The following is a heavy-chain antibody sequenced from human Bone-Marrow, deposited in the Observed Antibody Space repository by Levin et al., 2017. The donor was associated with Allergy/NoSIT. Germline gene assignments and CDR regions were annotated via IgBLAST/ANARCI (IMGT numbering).Heavy chain of an antibody. CDR1: GYSFTSYW. CDR2: IYPGDSDT. CDR3: ARHNRDHSYYDFWSGYNHYYGMDV. V-gene: IGHV5-51*01. J-gene: IGHJ6*02. D-gene: IGHD3-3*01. Sequence: GESLKISCKGSGYSFTSYWIGWVRQMPGKGLEWMGIIYPGDSDTRYSPSFQGQVTISADKSISTAYLQWSSLKASDTAMYYCARHNRDHSYYDFWSGYNHYYGMDVWGQGTTVTVSS.